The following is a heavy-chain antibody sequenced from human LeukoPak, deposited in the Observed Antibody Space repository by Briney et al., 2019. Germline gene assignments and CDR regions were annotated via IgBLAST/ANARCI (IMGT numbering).Heavy chain of an antibody. J-gene: IGHJ4*02. CDR3: TRGAGWLIDY. Sequence: SETLSLTCTVSGGSVSSDYWSWIRQPPGKGLEWIGYMHSNGNSAYNPSLSSRVTVSLDTSKNQFSLKLNSLTTADTAVYYCTRGAGWLIDYWGQGILVTVSS. CDR1: GGSVSSDY. CDR2: MHSNGNS. D-gene: IGHD3-16*01. V-gene: IGHV4-59*02.